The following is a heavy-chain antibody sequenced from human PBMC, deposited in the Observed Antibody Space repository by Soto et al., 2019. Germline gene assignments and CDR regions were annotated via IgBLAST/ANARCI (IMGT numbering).Heavy chain of an antibody. Sequence: GGSLRLSCAASGYTFSSTAISWFGQAPGKGLEWVSGISGSGDSTYYADSVKGRFTISRDNSKNTLYLQMNSLRAEDTAVYYCAKGVPGIAVAGTGYFQHWGQGT. CDR3: AKGVPGIAVAGTGYFQH. D-gene: IGHD6-19*01. CDR2: ISGSGDST. J-gene: IGHJ1*01. V-gene: IGHV3-23*01. CDR1: GYTFSSTA.